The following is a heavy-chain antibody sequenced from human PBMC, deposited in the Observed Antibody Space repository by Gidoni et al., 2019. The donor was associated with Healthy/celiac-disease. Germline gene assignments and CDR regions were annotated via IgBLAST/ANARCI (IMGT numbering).Heavy chain of an antibody. CDR2: IYYSGST. D-gene: IGHD7-27*01. CDR3: ASAGGNSGY. J-gene: IGHJ4*02. Sequence: TCTVSGGSVSSGSYYWSWIRQPPGKGLEWIGYIYYSGSTNYNPSLKSRVTISVDTSKNQFSLKLSSVTAADTAVYYCASAGGNSGYWGQGTLVTVSS. V-gene: IGHV4-61*01. CDR1: GGSVSSGSYY.